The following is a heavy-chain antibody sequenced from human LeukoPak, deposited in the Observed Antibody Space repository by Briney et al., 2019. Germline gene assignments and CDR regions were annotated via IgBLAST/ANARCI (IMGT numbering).Heavy chain of an antibody. D-gene: IGHD6-13*01. CDR1: GDSISSSNSS. CDR2: IYYSGNT. CDR3: ARSSSWYGTNY. J-gene: IGHJ4*02. V-gene: IGHV4-39*01. Sequence: SETLSLTCTVSGDSISSSNSSWGWIRQPPGKGLEWIGSIYYSGNTYYNASLKSRVTISVDTSKNQFSLKLTSVTAADTAVYYCARSSSWYGTNYWGQGTLVTVSS.